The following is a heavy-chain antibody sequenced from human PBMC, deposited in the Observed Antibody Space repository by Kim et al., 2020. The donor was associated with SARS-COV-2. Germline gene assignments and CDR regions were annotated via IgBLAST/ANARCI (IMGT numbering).Heavy chain of an antibody. D-gene: IGHD3-10*01. CDR3: ARVWGVSGRHLD. CDR2: GNT. J-gene: IGHJ4*02. Sequence: GNTNYAQKLQGRVTMTTETSTSTAYMELRSLRSDDTAVYYCARVWGVSGRHLDWGQGTLVTVSS. V-gene: IGHV1-18*01.